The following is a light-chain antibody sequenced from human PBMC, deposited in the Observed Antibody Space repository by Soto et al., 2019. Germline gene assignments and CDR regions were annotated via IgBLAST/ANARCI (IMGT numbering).Light chain of an antibody. Sequence: EIVLTQSPGILSLSPGERATLSCRASQSVSNNYLAWYQHKPGQAPRLLIYSASTRATGIPDRFSGSGSGTDFTLTISRLEPEDFAVYYCQQYGRSPPLTFGPGTKVDIK. V-gene: IGKV3-20*01. CDR2: SAS. CDR1: QSVSNNY. CDR3: QQYGRSPPLT. J-gene: IGKJ3*01.